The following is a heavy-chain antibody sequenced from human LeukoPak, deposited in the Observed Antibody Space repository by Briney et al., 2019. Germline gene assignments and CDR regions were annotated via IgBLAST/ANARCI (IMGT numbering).Heavy chain of an antibody. V-gene: IGHV2-5*02. CDR2: INWDDQK. D-gene: IGHD3-22*01. CDR1: GFSLTTSGVG. J-gene: IGHJ5*02. Sequence: SGPTLVNPTQTLTLTCTFSGFSLTTSGVGGGWIRQPPGKALEWLALINWDDQKVYSPSLQSRLSITKDPYKNQVVLTMTNVDPVDTATYYCAHRRDSSGYQYRYWFAPWGQGTLVTVSS. CDR3: AHRRDSSGYQYRYWFAP.